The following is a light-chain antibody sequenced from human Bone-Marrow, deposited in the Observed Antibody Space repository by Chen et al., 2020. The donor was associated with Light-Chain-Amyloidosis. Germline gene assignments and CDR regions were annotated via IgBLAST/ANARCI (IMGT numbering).Light chain of an antibody. CDR2: GSS. Sequence: EIVLTQSPGTLSLSPGEGANLSCRASQTISSNYLTWYQQKFGQAPMLLIYGSSSRATGIPDRFTGSRSGTAFTLTINRLDPEDFAMYYCQQYGTSPLTFGGGTKVAIK. V-gene: IGKV3-20*01. J-gene: IGKJ4*01. CDR1: QTISSNY. CDR3: QQYGTSPLT.